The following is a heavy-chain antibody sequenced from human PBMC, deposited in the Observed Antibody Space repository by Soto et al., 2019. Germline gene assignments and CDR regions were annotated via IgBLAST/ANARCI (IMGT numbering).Heavy chain of an antibody. CDR2: IYYSGST. CDR3: ASSGCSGGSCYPAEYFQH. J-gene: IGHJ1*01. Sequence: QVQLQESGPGLVKPSQTLSLTCTVSGGSISSGGYYWSWIRQHPGKGLEWIGYIYYSGSTYYNPYLKGRVTISVDTSKNQCSLKLSSVTAADTAVYYCASSGCSGGSCYPAEYFQHWGQGTLVTVSS. D-gene: IGHD2-15*01. CDR1: GGSISSGGYY. V-gene: IGHV4-31*03.